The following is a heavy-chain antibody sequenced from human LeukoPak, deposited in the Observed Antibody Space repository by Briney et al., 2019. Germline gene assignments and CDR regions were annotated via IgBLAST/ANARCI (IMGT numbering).Heavy chain of an antibody. J-gene: IGHJ6*04. D-gene: IGHD1-14*01. Sequence: GGSLRLSCAASGFTITNNYMSWVRLAPGKGLEWISAIYRGGTTYYVGSVKGRFTISRDNSKNMVHLQMNGLTPEDTAVYYCARDPTGASVWGKGTTVTVSS. CDR1: GFTITNNY. CDR3: ARDPTGASV. V-gene: IGHV3-53*01. CDR2: IYRGGTT.